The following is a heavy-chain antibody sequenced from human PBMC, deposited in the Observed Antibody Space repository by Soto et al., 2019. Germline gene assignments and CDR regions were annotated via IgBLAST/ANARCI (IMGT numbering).Heavy chain of an antibody. Sequence: QLLESGGDLVQSGGPLRLSCAASGFTFSIYGMTWVRQAPGKGLEWVSAISGSGGSTYYADSVKGRFTISRDNSNNTLYLQMNSLRVEDTAVYYCAKRDQQCWGQGTLVTVSS. V-gene: IGHV3-23*01. CDR1: GFTFSIYG. J-gene: IGHJ4*02. CDR3: AKRDQQC. D-gene: IGHD6-19*01. CDR2: ISGSGGST.